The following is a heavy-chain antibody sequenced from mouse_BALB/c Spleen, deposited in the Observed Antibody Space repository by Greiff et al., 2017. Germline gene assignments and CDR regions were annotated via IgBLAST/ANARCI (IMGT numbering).Heavy chain of an antibody. CDR3: ARQDRYDDAMDY. J-gene: IGHJ4*01. V-gene: IGHV3-6*02. D-gene: IGHD2-14*01. CDR1: GYSITSGYY. Sequence: EVQLVESGPGLVKPSQSLSLTCSVTGYSITSGYYWNWIRQFPGNKLEWMGYISYDGSNNYNPSLKNRISITRDTSKNQFFLKLNSVTTEDTATYYCARQDRYDDAMDYWGQGTSVTVSS. CDR2: ISYDGSN.